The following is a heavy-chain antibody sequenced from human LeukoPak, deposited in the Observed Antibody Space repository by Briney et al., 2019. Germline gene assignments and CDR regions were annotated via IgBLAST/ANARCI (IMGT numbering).Heavy chain of an antibody. Sequence: SPTLSLTCAISGDSVSSNSAAWNWIRQSPSRGLEWLGRTYYRSKWYNDYAVSVKSRITINPDTSKNQFSLKLSSVTAADTAVYYCATRGDTAMGSFDYWGQGTLVTVSS. J-gene: IGHJ4*02. D-gene: IGHD5-18*01. V-gene: IGHV6-1*01. CDR2: TYYRSKWYN. CDR1: GDSVSSNSAA. CDR3: ATRGDTAMGSFDY.